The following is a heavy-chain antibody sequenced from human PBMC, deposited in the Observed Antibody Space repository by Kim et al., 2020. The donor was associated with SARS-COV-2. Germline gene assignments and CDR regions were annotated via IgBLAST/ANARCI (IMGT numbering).Heavy chain of an antibody. J-gene: IGHJ4*02. Sequence: GGSLRLSCAASGFTFSSYAMSWVRQAPGKGLEWVSVIYSGGSSTYYADSVKGRFTISRDNSKNTLYLQMNSLRAEDTAVYYCAKVGTWEWLRTYYFDYWGQGTLVTVSS. CDR3: AKVGTWEWLRTYYFDY. CDR2: IYSGGSST. V-gene: IGHV3-23*03. CDR1: GFTFSSYA. D-gene: IGHD5-12*01.